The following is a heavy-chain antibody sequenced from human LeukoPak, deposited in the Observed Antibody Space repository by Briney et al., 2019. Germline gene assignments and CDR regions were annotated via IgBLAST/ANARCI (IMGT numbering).Heavy chain of an antibody. CDR2: INPNSGGT. Sequence: GASVKVSCKASGYTFTGYYMHWVRQAPRQGLEWMGWINPNSGGTNFAQKFQGRVTMTRDTSISTAYMELSRLRSDDTAVYYCARTLASSGGSCYSCAFDIWGQGTMVTVSS. V-gene: IGHV1-2*02. CDR1: GYTFTGYY. CDR3: ARTLASSGGSCYSCAFDI. J-gene: IGHJ3*02. D-gene: IGHD2-15*01.